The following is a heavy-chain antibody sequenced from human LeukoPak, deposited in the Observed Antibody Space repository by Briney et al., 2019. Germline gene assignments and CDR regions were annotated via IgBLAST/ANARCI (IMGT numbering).Heavy chain of an antibody. J-gene: IGHJ4*02. D-gene: IGHD2-2*01. CDR1: GFTFDDYG. Sequence: GGSLRLSCAASGFTFDDYGMSWVRQAPGKGLEWVSGINWNGGSTGYADSVKGRFTISRDNAKNSLYLQMNSLRAEDTALYYCARGPLGYCSSTSCFDYFDYWGQGTLVTVSS. CDR3: ARGPLGYCSSTSCFDYFDY. CDR2: INWNGGST. V-gene: IGHV3-20*04.